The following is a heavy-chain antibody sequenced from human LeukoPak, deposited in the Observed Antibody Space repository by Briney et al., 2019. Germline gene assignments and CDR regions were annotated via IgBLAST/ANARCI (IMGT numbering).Heavy chain of an antibody. Sequence: GASVKVSCKASVYTFTSYYMHWVRQAPGQGLEWIGIINPSVGGTTYAQKLQGRVTMTRDTSTSTVYMELSNVRSEDTAVYYCARGLAVAGTGAFDYWGQGTQVTVSS. CDR2: INPSVGGT. CDR3: ARGLAVAGTGAFDY. J-gene: IGHJ4*02. V-gene: IGHV1-46*01. CDR1: VYTFTSYY. D-gene: IGHD6-19*01.